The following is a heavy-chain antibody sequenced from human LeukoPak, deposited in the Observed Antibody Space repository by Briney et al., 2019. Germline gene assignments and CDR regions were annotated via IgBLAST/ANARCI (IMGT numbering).Heavy chain of an antibody. V-gene: IGHV3-64*01. D-gene: IGHD3-22*01. CDR1: GFTFSNYG. CDR3: ARERYDSSGYWHFDY. Sequence: AGGSLRLSCAVSGFTFSNYGMHWVRQAPRKGLGYVSVINSNGYGTYYANSMKGRFTISRDNSKNTLYLQMGSLRTEDMAVYYCARERYDSSGYWHFDYWGQGTLVTVSS. CDR2: INSNGYGT. J-gene: IGHJ4*02.